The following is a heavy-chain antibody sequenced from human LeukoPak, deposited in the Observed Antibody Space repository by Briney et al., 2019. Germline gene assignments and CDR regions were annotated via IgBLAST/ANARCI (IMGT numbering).Heavy chain of an antibody. V-gene: IGHV1-8*01. CDR2: MNPNSGNT. D-gene: IGHD3-22*01. Sequence: GASVKVSCKASGYTFTSYDINWVRPATGQGLEWMGWMNPNSGNTGYAQKFQGRVTMTRNTSISTAYMELSSLRSEDTAVYYCARGPTYYYDSSGPRWFDPWGQGTLVTVSS. CDR1: GYTFTSYD. CDR3: ARGPTYYYDSSGPRWFDP. J-gene: IGHJ5*02.